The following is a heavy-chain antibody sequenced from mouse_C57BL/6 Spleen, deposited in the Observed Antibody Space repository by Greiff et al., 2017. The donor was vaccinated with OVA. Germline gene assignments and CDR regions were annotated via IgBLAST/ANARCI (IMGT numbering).Heavy chain of an antibody. Sequence: EVKLVESGGGLVQSGRSLRLSCATSGFTFSDFYMEWVRHAPGKGLEWIAASRNKANDYTTEYSASVKGRFIVSRDTSKSILYLQMNALRAEDTAIYYCARDDGYGYFDVWGTGTTVTVSS. V-gene: IGHV7-1*01. CDR3: ARDDGYGYFDV. CDR1: GFTFSDFY. D-gene: IGHD1-1*02. J-gene: IGHJ1*03. CDR2: SRNKANDYTT.